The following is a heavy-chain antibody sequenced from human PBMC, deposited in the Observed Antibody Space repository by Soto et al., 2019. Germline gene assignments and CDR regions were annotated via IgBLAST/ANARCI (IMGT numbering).Heavy chain of an antibody. V-gene: IGHV2-5*02. Sequence: QITLKESGPTLVKPTQTLKLTCTFSGFSLSDSGVGVGWIRQPPGKALEWLALIFWDDDKRYSPSLRTRLTITQDTAKNQVFLKMTNMDPVDTATYYCALSGPWQPRDYWGQGTLVNVSS. CDR1: GFSLSDSGVG. D-gene: IGHD5-12*01. CDR3: ALSGPWQPRDY. CDR2: IFWDDDK. J-gene: IGHJ4*02.